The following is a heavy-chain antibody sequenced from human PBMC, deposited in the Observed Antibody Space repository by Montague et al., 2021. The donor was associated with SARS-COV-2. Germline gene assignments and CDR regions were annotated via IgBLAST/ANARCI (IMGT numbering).Heavy chain of an antibody. CDR3: AKDLALGSESMIYGVDF. CDR2: ISWDGGST. Sequence: SLRLSCAASGFTFGDYNMNWVRQAPGKGLEWVSRISWDGGSTFYADSVKGRFTISRDNSKNSLYLQMNSLRTEDAALYYCAKDLALGSESMIYGVDFWGQGTTVTVSS. V-gene: IGHV3-43*01. J-gene: IGHJ6*02. CDR1: GFTFGDYN. D-gene: IGHD3-10*01.